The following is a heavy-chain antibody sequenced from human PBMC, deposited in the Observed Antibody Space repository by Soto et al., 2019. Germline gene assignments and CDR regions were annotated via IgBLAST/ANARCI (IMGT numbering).Heavy chain of an antibody. Sequence: PGGSLRLSCAASGLTFSSYAMSWVRQATGKGLEWGSAISGSGGSTYYADSVKGRFTISRDNSKNTLYLQMNSLRAEDTAVYYCAKVKCYDILTGYLYYYYGMDVWGQGTTVTVSS. CDR2: ISGSGGST. CDR3: AKVKCYDILTGYLYYYYGMDV. D-gene: IGHD3-9*01. J-gene: IGHJ6*02. CDR1: GLTFSSYA. V-gene: IGHV3-23*01.